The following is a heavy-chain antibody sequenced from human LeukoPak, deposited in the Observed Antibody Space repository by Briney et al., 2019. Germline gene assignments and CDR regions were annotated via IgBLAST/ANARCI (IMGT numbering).Heavy chain of an antibody. CDR3: ATGGGYSYGFHYFDY. J-gene: IGHJ4*02. D-gene: IGHD5-18*01. Sequence: PGGSLRLSCAASGFTFSSYAMSWVRQAPGKGLEWVSAISGSGDSTYYADSVKGRFTISRDNSKNTLYLQMNSLRAEDTAVYYCATGGGYSYGFHYFDYWGQGTLVTVSS. V-gene: IGHV3-23*01. CDR1: GFTFSSYA. CDR2: ISGSGDST.